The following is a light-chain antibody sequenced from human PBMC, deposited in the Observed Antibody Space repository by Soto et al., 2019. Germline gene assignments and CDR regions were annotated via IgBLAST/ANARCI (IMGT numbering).Light chain of an antibody. Sequence: EIVLTQSPATLSLSPGPRATLSCMAIQSVSNNYLAWYQQKPGQAPRLLIYGASNRATGIPARFSGSGSGTDFTLTISSLEPEDFAVYYCQQRSNWPTITFGQGTRLEIK. CDR3: QQRSNWPTIT. V-gene: IGKV3-11*01. J-gene: IGKJ5*01. CDR2: GAS. CDR1: QSVSNNY.